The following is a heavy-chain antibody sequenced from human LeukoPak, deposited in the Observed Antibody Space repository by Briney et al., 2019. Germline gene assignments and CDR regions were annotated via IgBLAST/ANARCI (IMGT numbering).Heavy chain of an antibody. V-gene: IGHV4-59*01. Sequence: SETLSLTCTVSGGSISSYYWRWIRQPPGKGLEWIGYIYYSGSTNYNPPLKSRVTISVDTSKNQLSLKLSSVTAADTAVYYCARDAGYCSGGSCYPGYYYYYGMDVWGQGTTVTVSS. CDR2: IYYSGST. J-gene: IGHJ6*02. CDR1: GGSISSYY. D-gene: IGHD2-15*01. CDR3: ARDAGYCSGGSCYPGYYYYYGMDV.